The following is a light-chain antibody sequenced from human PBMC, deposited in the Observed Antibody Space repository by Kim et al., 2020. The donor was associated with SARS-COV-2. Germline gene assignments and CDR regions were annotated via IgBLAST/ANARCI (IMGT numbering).Light chain of an antibody. CDR2: NTN. Sequence: GQMVFLSCSGTDSNRVIIYVFWSQPFPGTAPRLLIYNTNPRPSGVPARFSGSKSGTSASLAISGLRSEDEADYYCAAWDDSVTGRVFGGGTQLTVL. J-gene: IGLJ3*02. CDR1: DSNRVIIY. CDR3: AAWDDSVTGRV. V-gene: IGLV1-47*01.